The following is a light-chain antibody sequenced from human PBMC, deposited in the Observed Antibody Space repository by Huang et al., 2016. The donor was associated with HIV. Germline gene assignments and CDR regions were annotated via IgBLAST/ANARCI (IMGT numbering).Light chain of an antibody. V-gene: IGKV3-11*01. CDR1: QSLSSY. Sequence: DIVLTQSPATLSLSPGDRATLSCSASQSLSSYLAWYQQKPGQAPRLLIYDASNRATGIPARFSGSVSETDFTLTISSLDHEDFAVDYCQQRSSLGTFGGGTKVEI. CDR3: QQRSSLGT. CDR2: DAS. J-gene: IGKJ4*01.